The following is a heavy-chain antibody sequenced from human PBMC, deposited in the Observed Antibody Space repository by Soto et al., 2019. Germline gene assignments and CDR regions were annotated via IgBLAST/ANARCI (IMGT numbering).Heavy chain of an antibody. D-gene: IGHD3-10*01. CDR3: AADSRGPMAPHFDY. CDR1: GFSFTKAW. CDR2: IKSKTDAGTT. Sequence: EVQLVESGGGLAEPGGSLRLSCAASGFSFTKAWMNWVRQAPGKGLEWVGRIKSKTDAGTTYYAAPVNGRFTVSRDDSKTTLYLQMNSLKTEDTAVYYCAADSRGPMAPHFDYWGQGALVTVSS. V-gene: IGHV3-15*07. J-gene: IGHJ4*02.